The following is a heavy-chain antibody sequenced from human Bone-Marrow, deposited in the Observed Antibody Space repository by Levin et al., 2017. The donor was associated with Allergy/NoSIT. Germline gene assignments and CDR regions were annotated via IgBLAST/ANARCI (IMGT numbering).Heavy chain of an antibody. D-gene: IGHD3-22*01. V-gene: IGHV3-7*01. J-gene: IGHJ3*02. CDR2: IKLDGSTS. CDR3: AGIYDSTGYYSGVGAFDI. CDR1: VFTFDAYW. Sequence: GGSLRLSCAASVFTFDAYWMTWVRQAPGKGLEGVANIKLDGSTSYYVDSVKGRFTISRDNSKNSLYLHMNSLRVEDTAVYYCAGIYDSTGYYSGVGAFDIWGRGTMVTVSS.